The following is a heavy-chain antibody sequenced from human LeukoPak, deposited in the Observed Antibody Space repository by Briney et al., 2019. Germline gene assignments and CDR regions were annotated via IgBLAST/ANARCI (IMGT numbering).Heavy chain of an antibody. CDR2: ISSSSSTI. V-gene: IGHV3-48*01. Sequence: GGSLRLSCAASGFTFSSYAMHWVRQAPGKGLEWVSYISSSSSTIYYADSVKGRFTISRDNAKNSLYLQMNSLRAEDTAVYYCARDRGGFAFDIWGQGTMVTVSS. CDR1: GFTFSSYA. D-gene: IGHD3-16*01. J-gene: IGHJ3*02. CDR3: ARDRGGFAFDI.